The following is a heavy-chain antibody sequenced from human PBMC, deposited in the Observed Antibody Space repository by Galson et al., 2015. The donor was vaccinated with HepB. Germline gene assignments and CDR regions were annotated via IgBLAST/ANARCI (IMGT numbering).Heavy chain of an antibody. CDR3: ARHLYGGYDDAFDI. V-gene: IGHV4-39*01. J-gene: IGHJ3*02. D-gene: IGHD5-12*01. CDR1: GGSISSSSYY. Sequence: ETLSLTCTVSGGSISSSSYYWGWIRQPPGKGLEWIGSIYYSGSTYYNPSLKSRVTISVDTSKNQFSLKLSSVTAADTAVYYCARHLYGGYDDAFDIWGQGTMVTVSS. CDR2: IYYSGST.